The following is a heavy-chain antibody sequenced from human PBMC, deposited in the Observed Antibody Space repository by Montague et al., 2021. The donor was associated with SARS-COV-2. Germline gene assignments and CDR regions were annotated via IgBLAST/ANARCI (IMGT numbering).Heavy chain of an antibody. V-gene: IGHV2-70*11. Sequence: PVLVKPTQTLTLTRTFSGFSLSTSGICVSWIRQPPGKALEWLARXDWDDDKYYSTSLKTRLTISKDTSKNQVVLTMTNMDPVDTATYYCARMTGTTAFDYWGQGTLVTVSS. D-gene: IGHD1-1*01. CDR3: ARMTGTTAFDY. CDR1: GFSLSTSGIC. CDR2: XDWDDDK. J-gene: IGHJ4*02.